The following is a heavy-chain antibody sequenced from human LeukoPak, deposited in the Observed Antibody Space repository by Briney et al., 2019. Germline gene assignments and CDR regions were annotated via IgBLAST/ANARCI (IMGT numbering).Heavy chain of an antibody. J-gene: IGHJ4*02. V-gene: IGHV3-30-3*01. CDR1: GFTFSSYA. D-gene: IGHD2-21*01. CDR2: ISYDGSNK. CDR3: ARDGPPGWGSMDY. Sequence: SGGSLRLSCAASGFTFSSYAMHWVRQAPGKGLEWVAAISYDGSNKYYADSVKGRFTISRDNSKNTLYLQMNSLRAEDTAVYYCARDGPPGWGSMDYWGQGTLVTVSS.